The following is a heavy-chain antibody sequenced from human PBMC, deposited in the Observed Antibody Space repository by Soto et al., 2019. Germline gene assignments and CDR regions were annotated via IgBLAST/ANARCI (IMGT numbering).Heavy chain of an antibody. CDR3: ARLVNIFDFDY. V-gene: IGHV5-51*01. CDR2: LYVGDSDT. D-gene: IGHD2-21*01. CDR1: GYSFTNYW. Sequence: GESLKISCKGSGYSFTNYWIGWVRQMPGKGLEWMGILYVGDSDTRYSPSFQGQATISADKSISTAYLQWSSLKASDTAMYYCARLVNIFDFDYWGQGTLVTVSS. J-gene: IGHJ4*02.